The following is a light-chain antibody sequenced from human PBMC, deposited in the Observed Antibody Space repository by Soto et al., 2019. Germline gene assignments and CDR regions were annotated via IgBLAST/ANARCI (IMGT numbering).Light chain of an antibody. V-gene: IGLV8-61*01. CDR3: VLYMGSERV. CDR1: SGSVSTSYY. J-gene: IGLJ2*01. CDR2: STN. Sequence: QTVVTQEPSLSVSPGGTVTLTCGLSSGSVSTSYYPSWYQQTPGQAPRTLIYSTNTRSSGVPDRFSGSILGNKAALTITGAQADDESDYYCVLYMGSERVFGGGTKLTVL.